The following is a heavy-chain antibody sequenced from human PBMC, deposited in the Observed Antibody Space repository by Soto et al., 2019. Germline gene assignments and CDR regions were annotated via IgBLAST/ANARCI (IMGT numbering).Heavy chain of an antibody. CDR3: ASHCSGGSCYYNWFDP. J-gene: IGHJ5*02. D-gene: IGHD2-15*01. CDR1: GGTFSSYA. Sequence: SVKVSCKASGGTFSSYAISWVRQAPGQGLEWMGGIIPIFGTANYAQKFQGRVTITADESTSTAYMELSSLRSEDTAVYYCASHCSGGSCYYNWFDPWGQGTLVTVSS. CDR2: IIPIFGTA. V-gene: IGHV1-69*13.